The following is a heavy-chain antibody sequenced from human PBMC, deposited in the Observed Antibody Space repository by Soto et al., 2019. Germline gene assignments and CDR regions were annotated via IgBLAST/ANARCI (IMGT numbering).Heavy chain of an antibody. V-gene: IGHV4-39*01. CDR1: GGSISRSPYC. J-gene: IGHJ5*02. Sequence: LSLTCTGSGGSISRSPYCWAWIRQPPGKGLEWVGSLCYSGNYYRPSLKSRVTISVDTSKNQLSLNLSSVTAADTAIYYCSRRAPEGFDPWGQGTLVTVSS. CDR3: SRRAPEGFDP. CDR2: LCYSGN.